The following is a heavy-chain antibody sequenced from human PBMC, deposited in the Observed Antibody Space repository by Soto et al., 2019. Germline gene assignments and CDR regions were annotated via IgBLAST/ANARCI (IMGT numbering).Heavy chain of an antibody. CDR2: FDPEDGET. Sequence: ASVKVSCKVSGYTLTELSMHWVRQAPGKGLEWMGGFDPEDGETIYAQKFQGRVTMTEDTSTDTAYMELSSLRSEDTAVYYCARGAGSSSPIRWYYYAMDVWGQGTTVTVSS. CDR1: GYTLTELS. V-gene: IGHV1-24*01. J-gene: IGHJ6*02. D-gene: IGHD6-13*01. CDR3: ARGAGSSSPIRWYYYAMDV.